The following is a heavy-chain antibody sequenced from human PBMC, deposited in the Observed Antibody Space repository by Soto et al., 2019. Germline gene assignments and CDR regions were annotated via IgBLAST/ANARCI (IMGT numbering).Heavy chain of an antibody. J-gene: IGHJ4*02. V-gene: IGHV4-39*01. D-gene: IGHD4-17*01. CDR1: GGSISSSSYY. CDR2: IYYSGST. Sequence: SSETLSLTCTVSGGSISSSSYYWGWIRQPPGKGLEWIGSIYYSGSTYYNPSLKSRVTISVDTSKNQFSLKLSSVTAADTAVYYCARHVVYDYGDDKGVDYWGQGTLVTVSS. CDR3: ARHVVYDYGDDKGVDY.